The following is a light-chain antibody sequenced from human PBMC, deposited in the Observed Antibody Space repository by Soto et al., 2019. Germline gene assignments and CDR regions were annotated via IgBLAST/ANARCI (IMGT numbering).Light chain of an antibody. V-gene: IGKV1-5*03. J-gene: IGKJ1*01. CDR2: KAS. Sequence: MTQSPSTLSASAGDTVTITCLASQSITTGLAWHQQKPGRAPKLLISKASTLESGAPSRFSGRRSRTDFTLTISGMQPADFATXXXXXXXXHRAFGQGTKVYIK. CDR1: QSITTG. CDR3: XXXXXHRA.